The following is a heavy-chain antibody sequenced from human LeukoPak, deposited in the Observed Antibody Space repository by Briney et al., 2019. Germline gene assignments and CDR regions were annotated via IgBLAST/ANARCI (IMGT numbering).Heavy chain of an antibody. CDR2: MIPILGIA. D-gene: IGHD2-15*01. CDR3: AYCSGGSCYEVGFDP. Sequence: GASVKVSCKASGGTFSSYAISWVRQAPGQGLEWMGRMIPILGIANYAQKFQGRVTITADKTTSTAYMELSSLRSEDTAEYYCAYCSGGSCYEVGFDPWGQGTLVTVSS. V-gene: IGHV1-69*04. J-gene: IGHJ5*02. CDR1: GGTFSSYA.